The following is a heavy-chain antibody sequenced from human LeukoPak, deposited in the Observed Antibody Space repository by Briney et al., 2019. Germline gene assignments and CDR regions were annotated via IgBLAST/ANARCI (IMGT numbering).Heavy chain of an antibody. CDR3: ARGRWEPPWN. V-gene: IGHV1-18*01. CDR1: GYTFTSYG. Sequence: ASVKVSCKASGYTFTSYGISWVRQAPGQGLEWMGWISAYNGNTNYAQKFQGRVTMTRNTSISTAYMELSSLRSEDTAVYYCARGRWEPPWNWGQGTLVTVSS. CDR2: ISAYNGNT. J-gene: IGHJ4*02. D-gene: IGHD1-26*01.